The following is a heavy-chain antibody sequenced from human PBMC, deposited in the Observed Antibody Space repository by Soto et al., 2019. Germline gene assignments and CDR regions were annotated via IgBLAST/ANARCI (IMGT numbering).Heavy chain of an antibody. CDR1: GFTFSNYA. D-gene: IGHD3-10*01. CDR2: IGGSGSST. V-gene: IGHV3-23*01. J-gene: IGHJ2*01. Sequence: SLRLSCAASGFTFSNYAMTWVRQAPGKGLEWVSAIGGSGSSTYYADSVRGRFTISRDNSKNTLYLQMNSLRVEDTAAYYCAKVGPMVRGVSHWYFDLWGRGILVTVSS. CDR3: AKVGPMVRGVSHWYFDL.